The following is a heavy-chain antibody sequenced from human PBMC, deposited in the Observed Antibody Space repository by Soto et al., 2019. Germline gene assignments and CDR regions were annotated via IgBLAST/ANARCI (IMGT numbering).Heavy chain of an antibody. CDR2: INPNNGGT. CDR1: GYTFSGYY. J-gene: IGHJ6*02. CDR3: ATQVMVYAADLGMDV. Sequence: ASVKVSCKASGYTFSGYYMHWVRQAPGQGLEWMGWINPNNGGTNYAQKFQGRVTMTRDTSISTAYMELSRPGSDDTAVFYCATQVMVYAADLGMDVWGQGTTVTVSS. D-gene: IGHD2-8*01. V-gene: IGHV1-2*02.